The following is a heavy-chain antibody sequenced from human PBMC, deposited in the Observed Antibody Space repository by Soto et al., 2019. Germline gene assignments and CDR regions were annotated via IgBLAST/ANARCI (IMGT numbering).Heavy chain of an antibody. CDR2: IHYSGST. Sequence: QLQLQESGPGLVKPSETLSLTCPVSGDSVTISDYYWGWIRQPPGKGLEWIGSIHYSGSTYYNPSLKSRVTISGDTSKKQFSLKLTSVTAADAAVYYCAAHDSGGYYAEYWGQGTLVTVSA. CDR3: AAHDSGGYYAEY. J-gene: IGHJ4*02. CDR1: GDSVTISDYY. D-gene: IGHD3-22*01. V-gene: IGHV4-39*01.